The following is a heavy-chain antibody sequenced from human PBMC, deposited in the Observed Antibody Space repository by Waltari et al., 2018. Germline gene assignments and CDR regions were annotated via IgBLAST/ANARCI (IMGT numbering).Heavy chain of an antibody. V-gene: IGHV4-34*01. J-gene: IGHJ4*02. CDR2: INHSGST. Sequence: QVQLQQWGAGLLKPSETLSLTCAVYGGSFSGYYCSGLSQTPGKGLEWIGEINHSGSTNYNPSLKSRVTISVDTSKNQFSLKLSSVTAADTAVYYCARGRKGQLAHFDYWGQGTLVTVSS. CDR1: GGSFSGYY. D-gene: IGHD6-6*01. CDR3: ARGRKGQLAHFDY.